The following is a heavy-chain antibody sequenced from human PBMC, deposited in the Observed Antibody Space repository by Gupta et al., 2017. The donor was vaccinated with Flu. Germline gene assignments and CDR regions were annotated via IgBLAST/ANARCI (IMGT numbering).Heavy chain of an antibody. CDR1: GLPYDTYT. D-gene: IGHD3-10*01. CDR2: ISASSSFI. J-gene: IGHJ4*02. CDR3: ARSFAYGRSASYDS. V-gene: IGHV3-21*06. Sequence: ELQLVSSGGGLVKPGGALRLSCSVSGLPYDTYTMTSVRQAPGKGLEWVSSISASSSFILYADSVRGRFTVSRDNAKDSLYLQMDSLRADDTAVYFCARSFAYGRSASYDSWGQGTLVTVSS.